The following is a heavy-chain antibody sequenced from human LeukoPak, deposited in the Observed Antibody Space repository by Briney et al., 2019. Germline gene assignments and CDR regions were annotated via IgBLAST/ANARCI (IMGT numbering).Heavy chain of an antibody. J-gene: IGHJ6*04. CDR3: ARGGTAVPGLPFV. D-gene: IGHD6-13*01. CDR2: IKQDGSEK. Sequence: GGSLRLSCAASGFTFSSYWMSWVRQAPGKGLEWVANIKQDGSEKYYVDSVKGRFTISRDNAKNSLYLQMNSLRAEDTAVYYCARGGTAVPGLPFVWGKGTTVTVSS. CDR1: GFTFSSYW. V-gene: IGHV3-7*01.